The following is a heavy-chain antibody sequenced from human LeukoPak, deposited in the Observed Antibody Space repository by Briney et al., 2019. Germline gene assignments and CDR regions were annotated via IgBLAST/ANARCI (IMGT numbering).Heavy chain of an antibody. D-gene: IGHD4-17*01. J-gene: IGHJ4*02. V-gene: IGHV4-59*08. CDR2: IHYLGST. CDR3: AGRLDGDYSFDH. Sequence: SETLSLTCTVSGGSIRSYYWSWIRQPPGKGLEWIGYIHYLGSTNYNPSLKSRVTISVDTSKNQLSLKLTSVTAADTAVYYCAGRLDGDYSFDHWGQGTLVTVSA. CDR1: GGSIRSYY.